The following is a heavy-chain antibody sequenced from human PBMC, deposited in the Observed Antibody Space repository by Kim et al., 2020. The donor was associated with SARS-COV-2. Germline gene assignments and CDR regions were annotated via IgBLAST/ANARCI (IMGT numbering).Heavy chain of an antibody. Sequence: YDANSGKGRFTFARDSSKTSLYLQMNGLRAEDTAVYYCAKSHKDRETNDYWGQGTLVTVSS. CDR3: AKSHKDRETNDY. V-gene: IGHV3-23*01. J-gene: IGHJ4*02.